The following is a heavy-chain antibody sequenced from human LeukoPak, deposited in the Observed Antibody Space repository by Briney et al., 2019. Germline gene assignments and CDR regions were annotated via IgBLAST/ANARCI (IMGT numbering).Heavy chain of an antibody. D-gene: IGHD6-13*01. J-gene: IGHJ4*02. Sequence: GGSLRLSYAASGFTSDDYAMSWVRQAPGKGLEWVSGINWNGGSTGYEDSVKGRFTISRDNAKNSLYLQMNSLRAEDTALYYCARDEQLVRGVFDYWGQGTLVTVSS. CDR2: INWNGGST. V-gene: IGHV3-20*03. CDR3: ARDEQLVRGVFDY. CDR1: GFTSDDYA.